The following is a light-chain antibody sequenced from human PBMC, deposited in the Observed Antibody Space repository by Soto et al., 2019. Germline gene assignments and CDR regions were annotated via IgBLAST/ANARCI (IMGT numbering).Light chain of an antibody. V-gene: IGKV3-15*01. CDR1: QSVSSN. CDR2: GAS. Sequence: EIVMTQSPATLSVSPGERATLSCRASQSVSSNLAWYQQKPGQAPRLLIYGASTRATGIPARFSGSGSGTEFTLTISSLQSEDFTVYYCQQYNNWPRVFGQGTKVDIK. CDR3: QQYNNWPRV. J-gene: IGKJ1*01.